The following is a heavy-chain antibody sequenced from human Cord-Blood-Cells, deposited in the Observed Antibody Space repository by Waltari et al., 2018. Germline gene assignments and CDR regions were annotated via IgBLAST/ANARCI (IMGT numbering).Heavy chain of an antibody. J-gene: IGHJ4*02. CDR2: IGGSGGRT. D-gene: IGHD4-4*01. CDR1: GFTFSSDA. CDR3: AKAYDYSNYFFDY. Sequence: EVQLLESGGGLVQPGGSLRLSCAASGFTFSSDAMSLVRQAPGKGLEWVSAIGGSGGRTYYADSVKGRFTISRDNSKNTLYLQMNSLRAEDTAVYYCAKAYDYSNYFFDYWGQGTLVTVSS. V-gene: IGHV3-23*01.